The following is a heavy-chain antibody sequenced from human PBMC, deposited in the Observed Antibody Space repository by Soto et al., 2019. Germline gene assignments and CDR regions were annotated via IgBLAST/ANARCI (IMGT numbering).Heavy chain of an antibody. D-gene: IGHD3-9*01. CDR3: ARADYEILTGSYAMDV. V-gene: IGHV4-4*07. Sequence: SETLSLTCTVSDDFISSYYWNWIRHPAGKGLEWIGRVSTNGATNYNPSLESRVTMSVDTSKNQFSLKLTSVTAADTAVYFCARADYEILTGSYAMDVWGQGTTVTVSS. J-gene: IGHJ6*02. CDR2: VSTNGAT. CDR1: DDFISSYY.